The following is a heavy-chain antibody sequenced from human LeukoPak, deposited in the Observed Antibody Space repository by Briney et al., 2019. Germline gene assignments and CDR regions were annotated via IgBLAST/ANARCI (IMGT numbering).Heavy chain of an antibody. V-gene: IGHV3-9*01. CDR1: GFTFDDYA. J-gene: IGHJ4*02. Sequence: PGRSLRLSCAASGFTFDDYAMHWVRQAPGKGLEWVSGISWNSGSIGYADSVKGRFTISRDNAKNSLYLQMNSLRAEDTALYYCAKRSTGFDYWGQGTLVTVSS. D-gene: IGHD1-1*01. CDR2: ISWNSGSI. CDR3: AKRSTGFDY.